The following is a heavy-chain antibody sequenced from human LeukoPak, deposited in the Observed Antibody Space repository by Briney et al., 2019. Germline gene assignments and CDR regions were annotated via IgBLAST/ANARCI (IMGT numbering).Heavy chain of an antibody. D-gene: IGHD2-2*01. Sequence: SETLSLTCTVSGGSISSYYWSWIRQPPGKGLEWIGYIYYSGSTNYNPSLKSRVTISVDTSKNQFSLKLSSVTAADTAVYYCARAIVVPAAAGGYYFDYWGQGTLVTVSS. J-gene: IGHJ4*02. V-gene: IGHV4-59*01. CDR3: ARAIVVPAAAGGYYFDY. CDR2: IYYSGST. CDR1: GGSISSYY.